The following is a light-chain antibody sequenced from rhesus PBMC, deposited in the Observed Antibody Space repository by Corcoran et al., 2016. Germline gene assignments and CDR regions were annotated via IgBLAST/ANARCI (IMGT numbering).Light chain of an antibody. CDR1: QDISPW. J-gene: IGKJ2*01. V-gene: IGKV1-21*01. Sequence: DIQMTQSPSSLSASVGDRVTITCRASQDISPWLAWYQQKPGKTPKLLIYKASRLQSGVPSRFSGAGAGTEFSLTINSLQPEDFATFHCQQYNSVPYSFGQGTKVEIK. CDR2: KAS. CDR3: QQYNSVPYS.